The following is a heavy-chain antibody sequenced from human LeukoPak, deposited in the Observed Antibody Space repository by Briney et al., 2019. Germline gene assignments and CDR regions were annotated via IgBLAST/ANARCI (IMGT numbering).Heavy chain of an antibody. CDR3: ARGYDYYDSSGYYYFDY. D-gene: IGHD3-22*01. CDR2: IIPIFGTA. J-gene: IGHJ4*02. Sequence: ASVKVSCKASGGTFSSYAISWVRQAPGQGLEWMGGIIPIFGTANYAQKFQGRVTITADESTSTAYMELSSLSTEDTAVYYCARGYDYYDSSGYYYFDYWGQGTLVTVSS. CDR1: GGTFSSYA. V-gene: IGHV1-69*13.